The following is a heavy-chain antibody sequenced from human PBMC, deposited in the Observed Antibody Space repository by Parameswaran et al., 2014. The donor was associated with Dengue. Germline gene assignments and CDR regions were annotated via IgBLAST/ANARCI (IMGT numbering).Heavy chain of an antibody. V-gene: IGHV1-8*01. CDR3: ATHPYDSSGYYKD. Sequence: WVRQAPGQGLEWMGWMNPNSGNTGYAQKFQGRVTMTRNTSISTAYMELSSLRSEDTAVYYCATHPYDSSGYYKDWGQGTLVTVSS. CDR2: MNPNSGNT. D-gene: IGHD3-22*01. J-gene: IGHJ4*02.